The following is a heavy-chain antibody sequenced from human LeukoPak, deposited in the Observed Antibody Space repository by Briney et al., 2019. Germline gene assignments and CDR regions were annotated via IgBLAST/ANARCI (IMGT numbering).Heavy chain of an antibody. V-gene: IGHV4-30-2*01. Sequence: LSLTCTVSGGSISSGGYYWSWIRQPPGKGLEWIGYIYHSGSTYYNPSLKSRVTISVDRSKNQFSLELSSVTAADTAVYYCARAVGRGIVVVPAAILQHWGQGTLVTVSS. CDR3: ARAVGRGIVVVPAAILQH. CDR1: GGSISSGGYY. CDR2: IYHSGST. J-gene: IGHJ1*01. D-gene: IGHD2-2*02.